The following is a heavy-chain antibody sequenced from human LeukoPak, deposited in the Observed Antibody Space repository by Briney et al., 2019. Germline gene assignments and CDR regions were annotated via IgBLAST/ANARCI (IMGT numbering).Heavy chain of an antibody. D-gene: IGHD2-2*02. CDR1: GGTFSSYA. J-gene: IGHJ3*02. V-gene: IGHV1-69*13. Sequence: ASVKVSCKASGGTFSSYAISWVRQAPRQGLEWMGGIIPIFGTANYAQKFQGRVTITADESTSTAYMELSSLRSEDTAVYYCASSCCTHLDAFDIWGQGTMVTVSS. CDR3: ASSCCTHLDAFDI. CDR2: IIPIFGTA.